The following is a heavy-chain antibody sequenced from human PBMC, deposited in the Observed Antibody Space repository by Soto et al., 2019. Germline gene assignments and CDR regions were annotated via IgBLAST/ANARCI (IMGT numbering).Heavy chain of an antibody. D-gene: IGHD6-19*01. J-gene: IGHJ6*02. CDR3: AKVDRYSSGWSSYAPEYYYYSMDV. CDR1: GFTFSIYA. CDR2: ISGSGDDT. V-gene: IGHV3-23*04. Sequence: VQLVESGGGLVQPGGSLRLSCAASGFTFSIYALSWVRQTPGKGLEWVSAISGSGDDTYYTDSVKGRFTISRDNSKNTLYLQMSSLRAEDTAIYYCAKVDRYSSGWSSYAPEYYYYSMDVWGQGTTVTVSS.